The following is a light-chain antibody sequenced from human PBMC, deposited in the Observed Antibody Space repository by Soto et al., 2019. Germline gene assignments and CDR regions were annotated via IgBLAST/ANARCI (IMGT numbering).Light chain of an antibody. CDR3: QQSYSPPWT. CDR2: TAS. V-gene: IGKV1-39*01. CDR1: QSISSW. J-gene: IGKJ1*01. Sequence: DIQITQSPSTLSASVGDRVTITCRASQSISSWLAWFQQKPGKAPKLLISTASTLQSGVPPRFSGSASGADFTLTISSLQPEDFATYYCQQSYSPPWTFGQGTKVDIK.